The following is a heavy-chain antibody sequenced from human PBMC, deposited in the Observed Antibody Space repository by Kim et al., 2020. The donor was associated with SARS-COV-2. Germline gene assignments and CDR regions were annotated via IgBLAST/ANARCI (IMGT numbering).Heavy chain of an antibody. Sequence: GGSLRLSCAASGFTFSRYSMNWVRQAPGKGVEWVSYISGGSSDEQYADSVKGRFTVSRDNAKNSLHLQMNSLRDEDTAVYYCGKYSGTYRGIDYWGQGTLVTVSS. CDR1: GFTFSRYS. CDR3: GKYSGTYRGIDY. D-gene: IGHD1-26*01. CDR2: ISGGSSDE. V-gene: IGHV3-48*02. J-gene: IGHJ4*02.